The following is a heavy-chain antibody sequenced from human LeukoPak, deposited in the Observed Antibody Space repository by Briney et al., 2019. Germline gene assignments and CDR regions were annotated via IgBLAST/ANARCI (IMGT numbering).Heavy chain of an antibody. V-gene: IGHV3-21*01. J-gene: IGHJ4*02. Sequence: GGSLRLSCAASRFTFRSYRMNWVREAPGQGLEWVSSISRDSNYIYYADSVKGRFTISRDNAKNSLYLQMNSLRAEDTALYYCARGPPFDFWGQGTLVTVSS. CDR1: RFTFRSYR. CDR2: ISRDSNYI. CDR3: ARGPPFDF.